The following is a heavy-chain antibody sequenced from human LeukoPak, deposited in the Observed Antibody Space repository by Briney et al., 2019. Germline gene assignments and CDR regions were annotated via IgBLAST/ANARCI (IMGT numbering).Heavy chain of an antibody. CDR2: IYHSGST. CDR3: ARAAPTGPLINRNFDF. Sequence: SESLSLTCTVSGYPISSGYYWGWIRQPPGKGLGWIGSIYHSGSTYYNPSLKSRVTISVDTSKNQFSLKLSSVTAADTAVYYCARAAPTGPLINRNFDFWGQGTLVTVSS. V-gene: IGHV4-38-2*02. CDR1: GYPISSGYY. J-gene: IGHJ4*02. D-gene: IGHD1-14*01.